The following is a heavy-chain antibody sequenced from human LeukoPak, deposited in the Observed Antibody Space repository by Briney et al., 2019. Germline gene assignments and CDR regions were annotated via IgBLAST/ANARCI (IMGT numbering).Heavy chain of an antibody. Sequence: PSETLSLTCTVSGGSISSYYWSWIRQPPGKGLEWIGYIYYSGSTNYNPSLKSRVTISVDTSKNQFSLKLSSVTAADTAVYYCATESIAAAGKFDYWAREPWSPSPQ. CDR2: IYYSGST. CDR3: ATESIAAAGKFDY. D-gene: IGHD6-13*01. J-gene: IGHJ4*02. CDR1: GGSISSYY. V-gene: IGHV4-59*01.